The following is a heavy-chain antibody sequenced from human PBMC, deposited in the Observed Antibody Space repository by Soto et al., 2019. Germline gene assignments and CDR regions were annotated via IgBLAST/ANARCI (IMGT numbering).Heavy chain of an antibody. V-gene: IGHV1-18*04. J-gene: IGHJ6*02. CDR3: ARDATDVDDYYYYGMDV. Sequence: QVQLVQSGAAVKKPGASVKVSGKAAGYTFTIYGISWVRQAPGQGLEWMGWISAYNGNTNYAQPLQGRVTLTKVTSTSIAYMEIRSLSSDDTAVSYCARDATDVDDYYYYGMDVWGQGTTVTVSS. D-gene: IGHD5-12*01. CDR2: ISAYNGNT. CDR1: GYTFTIYG.